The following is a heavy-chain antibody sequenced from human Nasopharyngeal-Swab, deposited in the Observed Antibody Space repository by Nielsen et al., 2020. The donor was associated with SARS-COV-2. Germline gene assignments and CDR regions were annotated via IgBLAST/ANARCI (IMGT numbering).Heavy chain of an antibody. Sequence: ASVKVSCKASGYTFTSYGISWVRQAPGQGLEWMGWISAYNGNTNYVQKLQGRVTMTTDTSTSTAYMELRSLRSDDTAVYYCARDVGRYSSSWYPHHFDYWGQGTLVTVSS. V-gene: IGHV1-18*01. CDR1: GYTFTSYG. CDR3: ARDVGRYSSSWYPHHFDY. CDR2: ISAYNGNT. D-gene: IGHD6-13*01. J-gene: IGHJ4*02.